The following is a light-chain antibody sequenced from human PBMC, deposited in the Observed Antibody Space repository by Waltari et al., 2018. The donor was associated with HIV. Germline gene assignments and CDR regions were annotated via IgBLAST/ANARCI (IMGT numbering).Light chain of an antibody. J-gene: IGLJ3*02. Sequence: QSVLTQPPSVSGAPGQRVTISCTGSSSNIGAKYAVHWSQQLPGTAPKVLIYGNTDRPSGVPDRFSCAKSATSASLVITGLQAEDEGNYYCQSYDSSLSGWVFGGGTKLTVL. CDR2: GNT. CDR1: SSNIGAKYA. V-gene: IGLV1-40*01. CDR3: QSYDSSLSGWV.